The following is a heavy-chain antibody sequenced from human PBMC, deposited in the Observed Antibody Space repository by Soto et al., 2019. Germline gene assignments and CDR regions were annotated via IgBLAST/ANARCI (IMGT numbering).Heavy chain of an antibody. CDR3: ARGDDYGDRKAD. CDR2: ISYDGSNK. J-gene: IGHJ4*02. CDR1: GFTFSSYA. V-gene: IGHV3-30-3*01. D-gene: IGHD4-17*01. Sequence: QVQLVASGGGVVQPGRSLRLSCAASGFTFSSYAMHWVRQAPGKGLEWVAVISYDGSNKYYADSVKGRFTISRDNSKNTLYLQMNSLRAEDTAVYYCARGDDYGDRKADWGQGTLVTVSS.